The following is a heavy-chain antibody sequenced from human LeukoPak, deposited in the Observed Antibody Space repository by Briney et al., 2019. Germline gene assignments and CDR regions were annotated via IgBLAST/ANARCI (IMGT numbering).Heavy chain of an antibody. J-gene: IGHJ1*01. V-gene: IGHV4-59*12. CDR1: VGSISSYY. CDR3: ARESIKQWLI. D-gene: IGHD6-19*01. Sequence: SETLSLTCTVSVGSISSYYWSWIRQPPRKGLEWIGYIYYSGSTNYNPSLKSRVTISVDTSKNQFSLKLSSVSAADTARYYCARESIKQWLIWGQGTLVTVSS. CDR2: IYYSGST.